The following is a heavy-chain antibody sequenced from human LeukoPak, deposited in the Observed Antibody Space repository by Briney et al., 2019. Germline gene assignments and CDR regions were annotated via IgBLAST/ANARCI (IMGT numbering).Heavy chain of an antibody. V-gene: IGHV1-2*02. Sequence: RASVKVSCKASGYTFTGYYMHWVRQAPGQGLEWMGWINPNSGDTNYGQKFQGRLTMTRDTSISTAYMELSSLRSDDTAVYYCAGVRMTTVTADAFDIWGQGTMVTVSS. CDR1: GYTFTGYY. CDR3: AGVRMTTVTADAFDI. J-gene: IGHJ3*02. D-gene: IGHD4-17*01. CDR2: INPNSGDT.